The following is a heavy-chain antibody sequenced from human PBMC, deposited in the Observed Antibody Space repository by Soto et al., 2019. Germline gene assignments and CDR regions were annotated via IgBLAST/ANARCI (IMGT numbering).Heavy chain of an antibody. J-gene: IGHJ6*02. V-gene: IGHV5-10-1*01. Sequence: PGESLKISCKGSGYSFTSYWISWVRQMPGKGLEGMGRIDPSDSYTNYSPSFQGHVTISADKSISTAYLQWSSLKASDTAMYYCARGITMVRGVIIVPYYYYGMDVWGQGTTVTVSS. D-gene: IGHD3-10*01. CDR2: IDPSDSYT. CDR3: ARGITMVRGVIIVPYYYYGMDV. CDR1: GYSFTSYW.